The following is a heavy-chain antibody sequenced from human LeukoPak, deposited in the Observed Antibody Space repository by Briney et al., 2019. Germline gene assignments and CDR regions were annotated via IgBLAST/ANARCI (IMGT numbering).Heavy chain of an antibody. CDR2: ISYSGST. J-gene: IGHJ4*02. Sequence: SKTLSLTCTVSGGSISSGTDYWSWIRQHPGKGLEWIGYISYSGSTYYNPSLKTRLTISVDTSKNQFSLKLDSVTAADTAFYYCARAYMATVFDFWGRGTLVTVSS. CDR1: GGSISSGTDY. V-gene: IGHV4-31*03. D-gene: IGHD5-24*01. CDR3: ARAYMATVFDF.